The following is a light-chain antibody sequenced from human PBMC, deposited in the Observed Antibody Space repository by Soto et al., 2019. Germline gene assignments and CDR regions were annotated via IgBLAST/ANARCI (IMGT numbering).Light chain of an antibody. V-gene: IGKV3-15*01. J-gene: IGKJ5*01. Sequence: EVVLTQSKGTLSLSPGERATLSCRASQSVSSSYLAWYQQKPGQAPRLLIYGASTRATGIPARFSGSGSGTEFTLTISSLQSEDFEIYYCQQYNNWPITFGQGTRLAI. CDR1: QSVSSSY. CDR2: GAS. CDR3: QQYNNWPIT.